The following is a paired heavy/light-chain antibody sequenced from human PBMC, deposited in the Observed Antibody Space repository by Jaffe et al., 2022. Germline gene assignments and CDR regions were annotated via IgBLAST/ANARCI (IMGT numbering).Heavy chain of an antibody. CDR3: AKDRSGTYSLDY. Sequence: QVQLVESGGGVVQPGGSLRLSCAASGFTFSTDDMHWVRQAPGKGLEWVSFIRHDSRNQYYADSVKGRFTIARDNSKNTVYLQMSSLRTEDTAVYYCAKDRSGTYSLDYWGQGTLVTVSS. CDR1: GFTFSTDD. V-gene: IGHV3-30*02. D-gene: IGHD3-10*01. CDR2: IRHDSRNQ. J-gene: IGHJ4*02.
Light chain of an antibody. CDR1: SSDVGGYNY. J-gene: IGLJ3*02. Sequence: QSALTQPPSASGSPGQSVTISCTGTSSDVGGYNYVSWYQQHPGKAPKLMIYEVSKRPSGVPDRFSGSKSGNTASLTVSGLQAEDEADYYCRSYAGSIYWVFGGGTKLTVL. CDR3: RSYAGSIYWV. V-gene: IGLV2-8*01. CDR2: EVS.